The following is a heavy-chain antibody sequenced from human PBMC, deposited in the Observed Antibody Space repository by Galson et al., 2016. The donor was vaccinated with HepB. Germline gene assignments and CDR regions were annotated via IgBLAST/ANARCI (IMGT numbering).Heavy chain of an antibody. CDR2: ISWNSGRV. D-gene: IGHD6-13*01. CDR1: GFTFSSYA. CDR3: TKVLYDSSWNLGLAVELDC. Sequence: SLRLSCAASGFTFSSYAMHWVRQAPGKGLEWVSGISWNSGRVGYADSVKGRFTISRENTKNSLYLQMNSLRPEDTALYYCTKVLYDSSWNLGLAVELDCWGPGTLVTVSS. J-gene: IGHJ4*02. V-gene: IGHV3-9*01.